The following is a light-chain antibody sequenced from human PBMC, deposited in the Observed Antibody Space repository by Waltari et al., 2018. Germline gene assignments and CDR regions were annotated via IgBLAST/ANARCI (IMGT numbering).Light chain of an antibody. J-gene: IGLJ7*01. V-gene: IGLV1-47*01. CDR2: ASD. CDR3: AAWDDSLSGAV. Sequence: QSVLPQPPSASATPGQLLPISCSARRPYIGSNLVYWYHQLPGTAPKLLIYASDQRPSGVPDRFSGSKSCTSASLAISGLRSEDEADYYCAAWDDSLSGAVFGGGTQLTVL. CDR1: RPYIGSNL.